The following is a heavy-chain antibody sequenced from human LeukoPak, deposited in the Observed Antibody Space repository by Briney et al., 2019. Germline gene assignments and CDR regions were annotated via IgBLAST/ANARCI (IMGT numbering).Heavy chain of an antibody. V-gene: IGHV4-59*08. CDR1: GGXISGYY. J-gene: IGHJ4*02. Sequence: SETLSLTCTVSGGXISGYYCSWIRQPPGKGLEWIAYIDYSGSTHYNPSHKSRVTMSVDTSKNQFFLKLSSVTAVDTAVYYCAKHGGSWTFDSWGQGTLVTVSS. CDR2: IDYSGST. CDR3: AKHGGSWTFDS. D-gene: IGHD6-13*01.